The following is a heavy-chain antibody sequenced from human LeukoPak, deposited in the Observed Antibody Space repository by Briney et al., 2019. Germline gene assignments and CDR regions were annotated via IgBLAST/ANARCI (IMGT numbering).Heavy chain of an antibody. CDR3: ARDSFGGFFDY. V-gene: IGHV4-59*01. D-gene: IGHD4-23*01. CDR2: IYYSGST. J-gene: IGHJ4*02. CDR1: GGSISSYY. Sequence: SETLSLTCTVYGGSISSYYWSWIRQPPGKGLEWIGYIYYSGSTNYNPSLKSRVTISVDTSKNQFSLKLSSVTAADTAVYYCARDSFGGFFDYWGQGTLVTVSS.